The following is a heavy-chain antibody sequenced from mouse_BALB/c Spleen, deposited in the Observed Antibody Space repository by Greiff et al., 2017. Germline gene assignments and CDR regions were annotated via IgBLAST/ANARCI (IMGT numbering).Heavy chain of an antibody. Sequence: EVQGVESGGGLVKPGGSLKLSCAASGFTFSSYAMSWVRQTPEKRLEWVATISSGGSYTYYPDSVKGRFTISRDNAKNTLYLQMSSLRSEDTAMYYCARHEDYETEGDYFDYWGQGTTLTVSS. D-gene: IGHD1-1*01. V-gene: IGHV5-9-3*01. CDR2: ISSGGSYT. CDR1: GFTFSSYA. J-gene: IGHJ2*01. CDR3: ARHEDYETEGDYFDY.